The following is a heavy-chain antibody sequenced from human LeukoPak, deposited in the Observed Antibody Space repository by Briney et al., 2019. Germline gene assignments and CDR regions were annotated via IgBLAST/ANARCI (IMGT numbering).Heavy chain of an antibody. CDR1: GGSISSSSYY. V-gene: IGHV4-39*07. D-gene: IGHD3-22*01. Sequence: SSETLSLTCIVSGGSISSSSYYWGWIRQPPGKGLEWIGSIYYSGSTYYNPSLKSRATISVDTSKNQFSLKVSAVTAADTAVYYCARDSQYDSSGHAPWGQGTLVTVSS. J-gene: IGHJ5*02. CDR3: ARDSQYDSSGHAP. CDR2: IYYSGST.